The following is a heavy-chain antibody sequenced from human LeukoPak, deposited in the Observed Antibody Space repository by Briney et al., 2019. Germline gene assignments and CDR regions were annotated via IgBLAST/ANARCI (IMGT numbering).Heavy chain of an antibody. V-gene: IGHV3-23*01. Sequence: GGSLRLSCAASGFTLSSYGMSWVRQAPGKGLEWVSAISGSGGSTYYADSVKGRFTISRDNSKNTLYLQMNSLRAEDTAVYYCAKEHCSGGSCYFDYWGQGTLVTVSS. CDR1: GFTLSSYG. D-gene: IGHD2-15*01. J-gene: IGHJ4*02. CDR2: ISGSGGST. CDR3: AKEHCSGGSCYFDY.